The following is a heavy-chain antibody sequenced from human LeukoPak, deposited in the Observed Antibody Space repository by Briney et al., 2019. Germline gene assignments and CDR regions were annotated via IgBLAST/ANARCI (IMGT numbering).Heavy chain of an antibody. V-gene: IGHV3-21*01. J-gene: IGHJ3*02. CDR2: ISSTSNYI. CDR1: GFTFSSYS. CDR3: ARAHSGSYLGEAFDI. D-gene: IGHD1-26*01. Sequence: GGSLRLSCAASGFTFSSYSMNWVRQAPGKGLEWVSSISSTSNYIYSADSVKGRFTISRDNAKNSVYLQMNSLRAEDTAVYCCARAHSGSYLGEAFDIWGQGTMVTVSS.